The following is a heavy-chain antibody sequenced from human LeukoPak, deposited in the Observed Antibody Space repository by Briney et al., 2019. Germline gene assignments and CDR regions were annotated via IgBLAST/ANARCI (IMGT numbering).Heavy chain of an antibody. CDR3: ARSYYYYMDV. CDR2: INWNGGST. J-gene: IGHJ6*03. CDR1: GFTFDDSG. Sequence: GGSLRLSCAASGFTFDDSGMTWVRQAPGRGLEWVSGINWNGGSTGYADSVKGRFTISRDNAKNSLYLQMNSLRAEDTAWEYCARSYYYYMDVWGKGTTVTVSS. V-gene: IGHV3-20*04.